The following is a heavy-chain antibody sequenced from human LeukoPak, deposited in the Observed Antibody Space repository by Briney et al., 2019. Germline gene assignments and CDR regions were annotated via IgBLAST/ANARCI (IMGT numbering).Heavy chain of an antibody. CDR3: ARRDISSGIDY. Sequence: PSETLSLTCTVSGVSITTHYWSWIRQPPGKGLEWIGYIHYSGVTNYNPSLKSRVTISIDTSKNQFSLKLSSVTAADTAVYFCARRDISSGIDYRGQGTLVTVSS. D-gene: IGHD3-22*01. J-gene: IGHJ4*02. V-gene: IGHV4-59*11. CDR1: GVSITTHY. CDR2: IHYSGVT.